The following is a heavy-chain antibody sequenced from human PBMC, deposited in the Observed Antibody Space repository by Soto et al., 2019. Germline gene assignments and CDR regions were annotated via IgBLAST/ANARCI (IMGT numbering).Heavy chain of an antibody. CDR2: ISYSGRT. Sequence: QVQLQESGPGLVKPSQTLSITCTVSGGSISSGGYYWSWIRQPPGKGLEWIGYISYSGRTFYNPSLKMRVTIAVDTAKNQFSLKLSSVTAADTAVYYCARGCGFGGMDVWGQGTTVTVSS. J-gene: IGHJ6*02. D-gene: IGHD3-10*01. V-gene: IGHV4-31*03. CDR1: GGSISSGGYY. CDR3: ARGCGFGGMDV.